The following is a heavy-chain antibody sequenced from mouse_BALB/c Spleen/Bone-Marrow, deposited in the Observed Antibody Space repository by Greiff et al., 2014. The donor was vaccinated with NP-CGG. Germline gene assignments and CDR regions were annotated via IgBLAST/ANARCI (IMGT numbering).Heavy chain of an antibody. CDR1: GYSFTGYY. CDR2: IYPYNGVS. CDR3: ESRGEYFDV. V-gene: IGHV1-31*01. J-gene: IGHJ1*01. Sequence: VQLQQSGPELVKPGASVKISCKASGYSFTGYYMHWVQQSHGNSLDWIGYIYPYNGVSSYNQKLKGKATLTVNTSSSTAYMELRSLTTDDAAVYYCESRGEYFDVWGAGTTVTVSS.